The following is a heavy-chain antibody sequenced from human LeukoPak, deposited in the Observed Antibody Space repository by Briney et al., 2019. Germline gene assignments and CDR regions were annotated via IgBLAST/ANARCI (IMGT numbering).Heavy chain of an antibody. V-gene: IGHV3-11*01. CDR2: ISSSGSTI. J-gene: IGHJ4*02. CDR1: GFTFSDYY. Sequence: GGSLRLSCVASGFTFSDYYMSWIRQAPGKGLEWVSYISSSGSTIYYADSVKGRFTISRDNAKNSLYLQMHSLRAEDTAVYYCARDHEYTNSWWDYWGQGTLVTVSS. D-gene: IGHD6-13*01. CDR3: ARDHEYTNSWWDY.